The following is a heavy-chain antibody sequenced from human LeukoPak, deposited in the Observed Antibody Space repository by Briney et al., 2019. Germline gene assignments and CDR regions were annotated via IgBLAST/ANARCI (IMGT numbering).Heavy chain of an antibody. J-gene: IGHJ4*02. V-gene: IGHV3-7*01. D-gene: IGHD1-1*01. CDR1: GFTFSNYW. CDR2: IRQDGSEK. Sequence: GGSLRLSCAASGFTFSNYWMGWVRQAPGKGLEWVANIRQDGSEKYYVDSMRGRFTISRDNAKSSLYLQMSSLRAEDTAVYYCARSTAGLDYWGQGTLVTVSS. CDR3: ARSTAGLDY.